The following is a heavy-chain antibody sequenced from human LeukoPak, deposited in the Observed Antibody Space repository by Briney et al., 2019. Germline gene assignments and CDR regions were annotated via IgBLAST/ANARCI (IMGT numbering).Heavy chain of an antibody. CDR3: AKYLPGGAVSGAFDN. V-gene: IGHV3-23*01. J-gene: IGHJ4*02. CDR1: GFTFSSYA. D-gene: IGHD6-19*01. Sequence: PGGSLRLSCAASGFTFSSYAMSWVRQAPGKGLEWVSGISDSGGNTYYAASVKGRFTISRDNSKTTLYLQMNSLRGEDTAVYYCAKYLPGGAVSGAFDNWGQGTLVTVSS. CDR2: ISDSGGNT.